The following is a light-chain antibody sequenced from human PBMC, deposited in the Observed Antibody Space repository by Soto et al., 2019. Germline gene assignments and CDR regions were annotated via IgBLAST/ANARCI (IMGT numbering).Light chain of an antibody. V-gene: IGKV3-20*01. CDR1: QTVAFNY. J-gene: IGKJ3*01. CDR3: QQYGASPIT. Sequence: ETVLTQSPGTLSLSPGEGATLSCRASQTVAFNYLAWYQQKPGQPPRLLIEGASNRAAGVPDSFSGSGSGTDFTLTISRLEAEYSAMYYCQQYGASPITFGPGTRVDIQ. CDR2: GAS.